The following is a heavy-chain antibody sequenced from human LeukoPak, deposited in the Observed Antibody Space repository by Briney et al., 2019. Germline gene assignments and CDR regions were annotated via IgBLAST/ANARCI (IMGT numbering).Heavy chain of an antibody. V-gene: IGHV3-20*01. CDR1: GPSITTYM. J-gene: IGHJ3*02. CDR3: ARAGSRSGYYYVHDAFDI. CDR2: INWNGGST. Sequence: PGGSLRLSCAASGPSITTYMMNWVRQAPGKGLEWVSGINWNGGSTGYADSVKGRFTISRDNAKNSLYLQMNSLRAEDTALYHCARAGSRSGYYYVHDAFDIWGQGTMVTVSS. D-gene: IGHD3-22*01.